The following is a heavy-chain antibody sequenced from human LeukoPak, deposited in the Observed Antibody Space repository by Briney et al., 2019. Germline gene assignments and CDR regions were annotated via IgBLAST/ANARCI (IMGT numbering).Heavy chain of an antibody. CDR3: AREHDYGAHLR. Sequence: PSETLSLTCTVSGGSISSYYWSWIRQPPGKGLEWIGYIYYSGSTNYNPSLKSRVTISVDTSKNQFSLKLSSVTAADTAVYYCAREHDYGAHLRWGQGTLVTVSS. CDR2: IYYSGST. D-gene: IGHD4-17*01. J-gene: IGHJ4*02. V-gene: IGHV4-59*01. CDR1: GGSISSYY.